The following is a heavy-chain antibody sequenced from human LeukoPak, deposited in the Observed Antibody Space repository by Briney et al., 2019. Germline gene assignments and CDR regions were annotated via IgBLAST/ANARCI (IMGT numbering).Heavy chain of an antibody. CDR2: IYYSGGT. D-gene: IGHD6-13*01. CDR3: ARHGSIATGAFTY. CDR1: GGSIGRSSYY. Sequence: KPSETLSLTCSVSGGSIGRSSYYWGWPRQPPGQGLEWIGSIYYSGGTYYNPSLKSRVTISVDTSRNQFSLKLGPVTAADTAVYYCARHGSIATGAFTYWGQGTLVTVSS. J-gene: IGHJ4*02. V-gene: IGHV4-39*01.